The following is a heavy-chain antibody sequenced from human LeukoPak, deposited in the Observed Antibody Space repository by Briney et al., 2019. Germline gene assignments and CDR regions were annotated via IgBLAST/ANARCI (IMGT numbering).Heavy chain of an antibody. J-gene: IGHJ4*02. CDR1: GYTFAAHH. Sequence: ASVKVSCKASGYTFAAHHIHWVRQAPGQGLEWMGWILPDGRGTKYSQKFQDRMTLTTDTSTNTAYMELSRLIPDDTAVYYCSGRYGPGPVWGQGTLISASP. V-gene: IGHV1-2*02. D-gene: IGHD3-10*01. CDR3: SGRYGPGPV. CDR2: ILPDGRGT.